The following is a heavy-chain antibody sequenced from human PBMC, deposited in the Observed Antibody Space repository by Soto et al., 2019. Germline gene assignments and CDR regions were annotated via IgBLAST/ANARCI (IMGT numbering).Heavy chain of an antibody. CDR3: ASDGRYSSSVGDFDY. V-gene: IGHV4-61*01. Sequence: PLVTLSLTCTVSGGSVSSGSYYWSWIRQPPGKGLEWIGYIYYSGSTNYNPSLKSRVTISVDTSKNQFSLKLSSVTAADTAVYYCASDGRYSSSVGDFDYWGQGTLVTVS. CDR2: IYYSGST. CDR1: GGSVSSGSYY. J-gene: IGHJ4*02. D-gene: IGHD6-6*01.